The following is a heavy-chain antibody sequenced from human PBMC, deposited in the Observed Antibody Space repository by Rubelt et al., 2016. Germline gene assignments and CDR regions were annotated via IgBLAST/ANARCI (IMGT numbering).Heavy chain of an antibody. CDR2: IFPNDGAT. J-gene: IGHJ4*01. CDR3: ARNNSYGYFDV. CDR1: GYTFTDYY. D-gene: IGHD1-26*01. Sequence: QVQLVQSGAEVKKPGSSVKVSCKASGYTFTDYYIHWVRQAPGQGLEWGGWIFPNDGATNYAQKCQGRGTKTRDMSVSTVDMVLAGLKSDDTAVYYCARNNSYGYFDVWGPGSLVTVSS. V-gene: IGHV1-2*02.